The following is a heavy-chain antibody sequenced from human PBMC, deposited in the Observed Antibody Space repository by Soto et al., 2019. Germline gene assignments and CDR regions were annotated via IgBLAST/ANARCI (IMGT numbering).Heavy chain of an antibody. CDR3: ANSKPSGYYYYYGMDV. CDR2: IYYSGST. J-gene: IGHJ6*02. V-gene: IGHV4-30-4*01. Sequence: TLSLTCTVSGGSISSGDYYWSWIRQPPGKGLEWIGYIYYSGSTYYNPSLKSRVTISVDTSKNQFSLKLSSVTAADTAVYYCANSKPSGYYYYYGMDVCGQGTTVTVSS. D-gene: IGHD5-12*01. CDR1: GGSISSGDYY.